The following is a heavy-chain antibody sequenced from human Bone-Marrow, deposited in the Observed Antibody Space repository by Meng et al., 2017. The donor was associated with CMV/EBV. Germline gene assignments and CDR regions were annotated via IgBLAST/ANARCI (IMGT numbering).Heavy chain of an antibody. CDR2: IVVGSGNT. CDR3: AVSVVGATPYYFDY. CDR1: GFTFTSSA. Sequence: SVKVSCKASGFTFTSSAVQWVRQARGQRLEWIGWIVVGSGNTNYAQKFQERVTITRDMSTSTAYMELSSLRSEGTAVYYCAVSVVGATPYYFDYWGQGTLVTVSS. J-gene: IGHJ4*02. D-gene: IGHD1-26*01. V-gene: IGHV1-58*01.